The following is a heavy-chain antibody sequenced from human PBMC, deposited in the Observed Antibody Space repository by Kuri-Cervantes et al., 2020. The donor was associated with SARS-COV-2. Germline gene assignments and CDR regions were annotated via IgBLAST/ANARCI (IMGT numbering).Heavy chain of an antibody. CDR2: ISGSGGST. CDR1: GGSISSSSYY. Sequence: ETLSLTCTVSGGSISSSSYYWGWIRQPPGKGLEWVSAISGSGGSTYYADSVKGRFTISRDNSKNTLYLQMNSLRAEDTAVYYCAKDSGLYSNYVTAYDAFDIWGQGTMVTVSS. V-gene: IGHV3-23*01. J-gene: IGHJ3*02. CDR3: AKDSGLYSNYVTAYDAFDI. D-gene: IGHD4-11*01.